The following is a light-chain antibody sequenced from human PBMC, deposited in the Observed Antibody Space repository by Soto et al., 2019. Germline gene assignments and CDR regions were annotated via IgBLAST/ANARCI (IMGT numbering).Light chain of an antibody. CDR2: EVI. Sequence: QSALTQPPSASGSPGQSVTISCAGTSSDVGGYNFVSWYQQHPGKVPKLMIYEVIKRPSGVPDRFSGSKSGNTSSLTVSGLHAEDEADSYCSSYSGSDNFVVFGGGTKLTVL. V-gene: IGLV2-8*01. CDR3: SSYSGSDNFVV. CDR1: SSDVGGYNF. J-gene: IGLJ2*01.